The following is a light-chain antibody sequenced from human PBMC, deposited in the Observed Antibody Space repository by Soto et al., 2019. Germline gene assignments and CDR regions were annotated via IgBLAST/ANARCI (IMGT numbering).Light chain of an antibody. Sequence: QSALTQPASVSGSPGQSITISCTGTSSDVGNYNLVSWYQQYPGKAPKLMIYEGGKRPSGVSNRFSGSKSGNTASLTISGLQAEDDADYYCCSFAPRSTLIFGGGTKLTVL. J-gene: IGLJ2*01. CDR1: SSDVGNYNL. CDR2: EGG. V-gene: IGLV2-23*01. CDR3: CSFAPRSTLI.